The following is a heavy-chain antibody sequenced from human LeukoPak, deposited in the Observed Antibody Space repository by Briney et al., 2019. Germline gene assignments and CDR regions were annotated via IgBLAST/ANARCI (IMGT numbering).Heavy chain of an antibody. Sequence: ASVKVPCKASGYSFTGYYLHWVRQAPGQGLEWMGWINPNSGGTNYAQKFQGRVSMTRDTSINTAYVELNRLRPDDTAVYFCARDYDTIFGVLIPFDYWGQGTLVTVAS. CDR2: INPNSGGT. CDR1: GYSFTGYY. CDR3: ARDYDTIFGVLIPFDY. V-gene: IGHV1-2*02. J-gene: IGHJ4*02. D-gene: IGHD3-3*01.